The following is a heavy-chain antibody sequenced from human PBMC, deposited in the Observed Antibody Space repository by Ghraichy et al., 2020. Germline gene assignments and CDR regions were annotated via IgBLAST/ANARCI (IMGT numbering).Heavy chain of an antibody. Sequence: SLNISCAASGFTFDDFAMHWVRQAPGKGLEWVSGITWNSGSIGYADSVKGRSTIPRDNAKNSLYLQMNSLRAEDTALYYCAKLAGTTTESDYWGQGTLVTVSS. CDR2: ITWNSGSI. D-gene: IGHD1-7*01. J-gene: IGHJ4*02. V-gene: IGHV3-9*01. CDR1: GFTFDDFA. CDR3: AKLAGTTTESDY.